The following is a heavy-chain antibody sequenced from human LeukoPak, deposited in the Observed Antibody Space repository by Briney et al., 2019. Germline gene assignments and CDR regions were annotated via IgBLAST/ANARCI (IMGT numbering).Heavy chain of an antibody. CDR3: AKELIAAAVLTGWFDP. CDR1: GFTFSSYA. Sequence: GGSLRLSCAASGFTFSSYAMSWVRQAPGKGLEWVSAISGSGGSTYYADSVKGRFTISRDNSKNTLYLQMNSRRAEDTAVYYCAKELIAAAVLTGWFDPWGQGTLVTVSS. V-gene: IGHV3-23*01. J-gene: IGHJ5*02. CDR2: ISGSGGST. D-gene: IGHD6-13*01.